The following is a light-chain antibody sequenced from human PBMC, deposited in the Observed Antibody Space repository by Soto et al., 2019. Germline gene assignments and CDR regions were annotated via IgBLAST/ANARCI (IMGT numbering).Light chain of an antibody. V-gene: IGKV1-5*03. CDR3: QQYHSVPYT. Sequence: DIQMTQSPSTLPASVGDRVTITCRASQTISSWLAWYQQKPGKAPELLIFEVYKLKSVVPSRFSGSESEIDFTLTINGLQPDDFETYYCQQYHSVPYTFGQGTKLEI. CDR2: EVY. J-gene: IGKJ2*01. CDR1: QTISSW.